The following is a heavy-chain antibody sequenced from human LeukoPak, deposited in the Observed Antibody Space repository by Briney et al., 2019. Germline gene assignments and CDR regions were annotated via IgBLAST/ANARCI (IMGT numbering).Heavy chain of an antibody. J-gene: IGHJ5*02. CDR2: IYNSGST. CDR3: ARVFLGDSSLYNWFDP. V-gene: IGHV4-59*12. CDR1: GDSFSYFY. Sequence: SETLSLTCTVSGDSFSYFYWSWIRQPPGKGLEWIGYIYNSGSTNYNPSLKSRVTISPDTSKNQFSLQLNSVTPEDTAVYYCARVFLGDSSLYNWFDPWGQGTLVTVSS. D-gene: IGHD6-6*01.